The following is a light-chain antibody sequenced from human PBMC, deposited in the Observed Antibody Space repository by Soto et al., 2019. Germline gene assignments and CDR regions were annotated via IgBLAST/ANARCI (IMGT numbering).Light chain of an antibody. CDR3: PVSGFLPNT. CDR1: HTFGSSY. J-gene: IGKJ1*01. V-gene: IGKV3-20*01. Sequence: SPVTVSLTQRARATISCSASHTFGSSYLAWYQQKRGQAPRFLIYGASSRATGIPDRFSGSGSGTGFTLTISILQAEDFVRYWCPVSGFLPNTFCQGTIVDIK. CDR2: GAS.